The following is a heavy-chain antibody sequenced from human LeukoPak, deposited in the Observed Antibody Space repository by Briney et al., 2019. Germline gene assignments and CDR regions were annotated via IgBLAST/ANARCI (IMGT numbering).Heavy chain of an antibody. J-gene: IGHJ3*02. V-gene: IGHV3-7*01. Sequence: GGSLRLSCAASGFTFSSYGMHWVRQAPGKGLEWVANIKQDGSEKEYVDSVKGRFTISRDNAKNSLYLQMNSLRAEDTAVYYCARANVVYGADAFDMWGQGTMVTVSS. D-gene: IGHD4/OR15-4a*01. CDR3: ARANVVYGADAFDM. CDR1: GFTFSSYG. CDR2: IKQDGSEK.